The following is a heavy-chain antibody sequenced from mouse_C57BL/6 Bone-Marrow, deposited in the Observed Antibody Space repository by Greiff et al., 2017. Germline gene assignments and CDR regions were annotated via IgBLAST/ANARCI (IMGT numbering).Heavy chain of an antibody. D-gene: IGHD1-1*01. Sequence: EVQLQQSGPVLVKPGASVTMSCKASGYTFTDYYMNWVKQSHGKSLEWIGVINPYNGGTSYNQKFKGKATLTVDKSSSTAYMELNSLTSEDSAVYYFARRAYYYGSSYDYWGQGTTRTVSS. CDR1: GYTFTDYY. CDR3: ARRAYYYGSSYDY. CDR2: INPYNGGT. J-gene: IGHJ2*01. V-gene: IGHV1-19*01.